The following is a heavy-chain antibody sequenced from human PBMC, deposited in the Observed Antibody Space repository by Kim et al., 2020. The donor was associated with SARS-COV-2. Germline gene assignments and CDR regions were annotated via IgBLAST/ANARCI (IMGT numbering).Heavy chain of an antibody. CDR3: ARGMAI. CDR2: SHSGST. D-gene: IGHD5-12*01. V-gene: IGHV4-34*01. Sequence: SHSGSTNYNPSLKSRVTKTIDTSKNQFSLMLTSVTAADTAVYYCARGMAIWGQGTLVTVSS. J-gene: IGHJ4*02.